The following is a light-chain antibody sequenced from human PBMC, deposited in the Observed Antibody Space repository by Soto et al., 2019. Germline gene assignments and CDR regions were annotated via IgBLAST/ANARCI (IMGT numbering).Light chain of an antibody. CDR2: EVS. CDR3: SSFASSATLV. V-gene: IGLV2-18*02. J-gene: IGLJ3*02. Sequence: QSALTQPPSVSGSPGQSVTISCTGTSSDIGYHNRVSWYQQPPGTAPKLMIYEVSTRYSGVPDRFSGSKSGHTASLTISGLQAEDEADYYCSSFASSATLVFGGGTKLTVL. CDR1: SSDIGYHNR.